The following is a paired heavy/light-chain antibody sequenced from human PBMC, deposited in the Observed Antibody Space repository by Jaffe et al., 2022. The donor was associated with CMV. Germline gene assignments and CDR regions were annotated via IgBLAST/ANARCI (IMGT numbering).Light chain of an antibody. Sequence: SSELTQPPSVSVSPGQTARITCSGDTLPKQFAYWYQQRPGQAPVLVIYKDTERPSGIPERFSGSSSGTTVTLTISGVQAEDGADYYCQSTDTSGKYRVFGGGTKLTVL. V-gene: IGLV3-25*03. CDR3: QSTDTSGKYRV. J-gene: IGLJ3*02. CDR2: KDT. CDR1: TLPKQF.
Heavy chain of an antibody. V-gene: IGHV3-21*01. CDR1: GFMFSSYS. CDR3: AKEGFGELSPSLDY. D-gene: IGHD3-16*02. Sequence: EVQLVESGGGLVKPGGSLRLSCAASGFMFSSYSMNWVRQAPGKGLEWVSFISGSGNYIYYADSLKGRFTISRDNAKNSLYLQMNSLRAEDTAVYYCAKEGFGELSPSLDYWGQGTLVTVSS. CDR2: ISGSGNYI. J-gene: IGHJ4*02.